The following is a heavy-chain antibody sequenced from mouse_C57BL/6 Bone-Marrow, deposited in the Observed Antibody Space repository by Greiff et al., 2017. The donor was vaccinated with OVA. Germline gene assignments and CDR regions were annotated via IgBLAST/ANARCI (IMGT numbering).Heavy chain of an antibody. CDR2: IYPRDGST. CDR3: AAGYYGSRPYYYAMDY. Sequence: VKLVESDAELVKPGASVKISCKVSGYTFTDHTIPWMKQRPEQGLDWIGYIYPRDGSTKYNEKFKGKATLTADKSSSTAYMQLNSLTSEDSAVYFCAAGYYGSRPYYYAMDYWGQGTSVTVSS. D-gene: IGHD1-1*01. V-gene: IGHV1-78*01. J-gene: IGHJ4*01. CDR1: GYTFTDHT.